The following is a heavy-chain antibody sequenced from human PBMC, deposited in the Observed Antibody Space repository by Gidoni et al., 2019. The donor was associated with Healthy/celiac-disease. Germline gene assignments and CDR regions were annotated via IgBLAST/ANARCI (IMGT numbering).Heavy chain of an antibody. J-gene: IGHJ2*01. CDR1: GFTFGTYG. V-gene: IGHV3-33*01. Sequence: QVQLVESEGGVVQPGRSLIRYCSASGFTFGTYGMNWVRQAPGKGLEWVAVIWYDGSNKYYADSVKGRFTISRDNSRNTLYLQMNSLRGEDTAVYYCARGSYQLPSSNPHWYFDLWGRGTLVTVSS. CDR3: ARGSYQLPSSNPHWYFDL. CDR2: IWYDGSNK. D-gene: IGHD2-2*01.